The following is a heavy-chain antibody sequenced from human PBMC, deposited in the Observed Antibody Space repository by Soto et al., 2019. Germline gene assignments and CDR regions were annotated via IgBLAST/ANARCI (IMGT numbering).Heavy chain of an antibody. D-gene: IGHD2-15*01. CDR2: INSDGRTT. J-gene: IGHJ4*02. CDR3: ARVGNXEGYX. V-gene: IGHV3-74*01. CDR1: GFTFSSYP. Sequence: EVQLVESGGGLVQPGGSLRLSCAASGFTFSSYPMYWVRQTPGKGLVWVSRINSDGRTTTYADSVKGRLTISRDNAKNTLYLQMDTLRAEDTAVYYCARVGNXEGYXWGQGTLVTVSS.